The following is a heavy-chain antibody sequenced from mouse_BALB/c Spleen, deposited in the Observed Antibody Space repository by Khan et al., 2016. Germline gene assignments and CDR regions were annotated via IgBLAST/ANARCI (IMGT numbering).Heavy chain of an antibody. CDR2: IGYSGGT. Sequence: EVQLQESGPGLVKPSQSLSLTCTVTGYSITSDYAWNWIRQFPGNKLEWMGYIGYSGGTSYNPSLKSRISITRDTYKSQFFLQLKSVTSEDTATXYCASGPTAVYAMDYWGQGTSVTVSS. J-gene: IGHJ4*01. CDR3: ASGPTAVYAMDY. CDR1: GYSITSDYA. D-gene: IGHD1-2*01. V-gene: IGHV3-2*02.